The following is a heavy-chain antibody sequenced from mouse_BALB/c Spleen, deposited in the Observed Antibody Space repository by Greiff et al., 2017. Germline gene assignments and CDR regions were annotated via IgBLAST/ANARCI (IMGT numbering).Heavy chain of an antibody. D-gene: IGHD3-1*01. CDR3: ARGRGYGDWYFDV. J-gene: IGHJ1*01. CDR1: GFTFSSYA. CDR2: ISSGGST. V-gene: IGHV5-6-5*01. Sequence: EVQVVESGGGLVKPGGSLKLSCAASGFTFSSYAMSWVRQTPEKRLEWVASISSGGSTYYPDSVKGRFTISRDNARNILYLQMSSLRSEDTAMYYCARGRGYGDWYFDVWGAGTTVTVSS.